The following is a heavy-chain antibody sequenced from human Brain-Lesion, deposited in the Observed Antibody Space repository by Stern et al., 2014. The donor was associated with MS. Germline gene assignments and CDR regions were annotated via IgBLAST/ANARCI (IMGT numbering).Heavy chain of an antibody. Sequence: QVQLQESGPGLVKPSGTLSLTCAVSGGSISSSNWWSWVRQSPGKGLEWIGESDHSGSTIYNPSLKRRVTVSVDKSKTRFSLNLRSVTAADTAVYFCARFPASRPHVFDSWGQGTLVTVSS. D-gene: IGHD6-13*01. V-gene: IGHV4-4*02. CDR2: SDHSGST. CDR1: GGSISSSNW. J-gene: IGHJ4*02. CDR3: ARFPASRPHVFDS.